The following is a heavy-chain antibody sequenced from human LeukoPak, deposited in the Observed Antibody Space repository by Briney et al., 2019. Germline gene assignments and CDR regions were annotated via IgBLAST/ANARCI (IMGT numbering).Heavy chain of an antibody. CDR3: ARAHLAVAGTD. CDR1: GFTLSSYW. D-gene: IGHD6-19*01. J-gene: IGHJ4*02. V-gene: IGHV3-74*01. CDR2: INSDGSYT. Sequence: PGGSRRLSCAASGFTLSSYWMHWVRQAPGKGLLWVSRINSDGSYTSYADSVKGRFTISRDSAKNTLYLQMNSLRAEDTAVYYCARAHLAVAGTDWGQGTLVTVSS.